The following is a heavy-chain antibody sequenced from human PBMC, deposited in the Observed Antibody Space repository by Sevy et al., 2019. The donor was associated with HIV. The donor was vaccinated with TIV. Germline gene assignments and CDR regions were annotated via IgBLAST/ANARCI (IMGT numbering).Heavy chain of an antibody. D-gene: IGHD3-16*01. J-gene: IGHJ6*02. CDR2: ISAYNGNT. Sequence: ASVKVSCKASGYTFTSCGISWVRQAPGQGLEWMGWISAYNGNTNYAQKLQGRVTMTTDTSTSTAYMELRSLRSDDTAVYYCARPTGYDYIWGSSRDYYGMDVWGQGTTVTVSS. CDR3: ARPTGYDYIWGSSRDYYGMDV. CDR1: GYTFTSCG. V-gene: IGHV1-18*01.